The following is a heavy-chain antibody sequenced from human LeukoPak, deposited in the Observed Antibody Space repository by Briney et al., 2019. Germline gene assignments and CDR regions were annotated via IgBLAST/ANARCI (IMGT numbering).Heavy chain of an antibody. CDR3: ARSQFSGNWFDP. V-gene: IGHV4-34*01. J-gene: IGHJ5*02. CDR1: GGSFSGYY. Sequence: SETLSLTCAAYGGSFSGYYWSWIRQPPGKGLEWIGEINHSGSTNYNPSLKSRVTISVDTSKNQFSLKLTSVTAADTALYYCARSQFSGNWFDPWGQGTLVTVSS. CDR2: INHSGST.